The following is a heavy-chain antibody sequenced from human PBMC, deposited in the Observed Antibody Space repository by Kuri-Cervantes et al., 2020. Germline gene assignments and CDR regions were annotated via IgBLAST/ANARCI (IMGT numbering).Heavy chain of an antibody. J-gene: IGHJ5*02. CDR1: GGSFSGYY. CDR2: INHSGST. Sequence: ESLKISCAVYGGSFSGYYWSWIRQPPGKGLEWIGEINHSGSTNYNPSLKSRVTISVDMSKNQFSLKLSSVTAADTAVYYCARAPVYSGSYYWFDPWGQGTLVTVSS. D-gene: IGHD1-26*01. V-gene: IGHV4-34*01. CDR3: ARAPVYSGSYYWFDP.